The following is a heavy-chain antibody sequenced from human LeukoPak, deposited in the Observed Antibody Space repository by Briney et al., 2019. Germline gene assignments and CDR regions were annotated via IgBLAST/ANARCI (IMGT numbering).Heavy chain of an antibody. Sequence: GGSLRLSCAASGFTFSSYEMNWVRQAPGKGLEWVSYISSSGSTIYYADSVKGRFTISRDNAKNSLYLQMNSLRAEDTAVYYCARDGIDWGYYHYHGMDVWGQGTTVTVSS. J-gene: IGHJ6*02. CDR3: ARDGIDWGYYHYHGMDV. D-gene: IGHD7-27*01. CDR1: GFTFSSYE. CDR2: ISSSGSTI. V-gene: IGHV3-48*03.